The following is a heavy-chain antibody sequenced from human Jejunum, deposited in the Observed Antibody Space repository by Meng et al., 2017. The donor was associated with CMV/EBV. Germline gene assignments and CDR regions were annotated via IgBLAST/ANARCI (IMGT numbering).Heavy chain of an antibody. Sequence: VSGGSISSGDYYWSWIRQPPGKGLEWIGYIYYSGSTYYNPSLKSRVTISVDTSKNQFSLKLSSVTAADTAVYYCAAGPAAMTYLDYWGQGTLVTVSS. D-gene: IGHD2-2*01. CDR3: AAGPAAMTYLDY. CDR1: GGSISSGDYY. J-gene: IGHJ4*02. V-gene: IGHV4-30-4*08. CDR2: IYYSGST.